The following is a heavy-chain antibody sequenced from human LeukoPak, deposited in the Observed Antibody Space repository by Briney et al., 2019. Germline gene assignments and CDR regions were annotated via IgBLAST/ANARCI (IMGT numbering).Heavy chain of an antibody. CDR2: ISSSSNYI. V-gene: IGHV3-21*01. CDR1: GFTFSTYN. CDR3: ARDVGASAPDAFDI. J-gene: IGHJ3*02. Sequence: GGSLRLSCAASGFTFSTYNMNWVRPAPGKGLEWVSSISSSSNYIYYADSVKGRFTISRDNAKNSLYLQMNNLRAEDTDVYYCARDVGASAPDAFDIWGQGTMVTVSS. D-gene: IGHD1-26*01.